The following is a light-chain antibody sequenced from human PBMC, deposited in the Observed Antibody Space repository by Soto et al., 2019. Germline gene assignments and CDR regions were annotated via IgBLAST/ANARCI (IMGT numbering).Light chain of an antibody. J-gene: IGKJ1*01. V-gene: IGKV3-15*01. CDR2: GAS. CDR3: HHYET. Sequence: VGLTQSPATLSLSPEERATLSCRTSLSVSVYLDWYQQKPGQAPRLLISGASTRAAGTPARFSGSGSGTEFTLIISSVQSEDYAVYYCHHYETFGQGTKVDIK. CDR1: LSVSVY.